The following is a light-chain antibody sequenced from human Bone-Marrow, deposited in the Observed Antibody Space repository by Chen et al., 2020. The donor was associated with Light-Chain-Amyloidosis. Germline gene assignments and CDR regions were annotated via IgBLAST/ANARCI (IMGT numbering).Light chain of an antibody. V-gene: IGLV3-1*01. J-gene: IGLJ3*02. CDR3: QTWDSSTML. CDR2: QDD. Sequence: SYEVTQPPSVSVSPGQTASISCSGNNLEDKYVSWYQQKTGRSPILVIYQDDKRPSVGPERFSGSSSVNTATLTISGTQAMDEADYYCQTWDSSTMLFGGGTKLIVL. CDR1: NLEDKY.